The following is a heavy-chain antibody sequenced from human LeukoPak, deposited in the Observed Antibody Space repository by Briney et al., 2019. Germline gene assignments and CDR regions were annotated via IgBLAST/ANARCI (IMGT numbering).Heavy chain of an antibody. CDR2: ISSSSSYI. D-gene: IGHD3-10*01. V-gene: IGHV3-21*01. Sequence: PGGSLRLSCAASGFTFSSYSMNWVRQAPGKGLEWVSSISSSSSYIYYADSVKGRFTISRDNAKNSLYLQMNSLRAEDTAVYYCGREGRGLGELLYVYYYGMDVWGQGTTVTVSS. CDR1: GFTFSSYS. J-gene: IGHJ6*02. CDR3: GREGRGLGELLYVYYYGMDV.